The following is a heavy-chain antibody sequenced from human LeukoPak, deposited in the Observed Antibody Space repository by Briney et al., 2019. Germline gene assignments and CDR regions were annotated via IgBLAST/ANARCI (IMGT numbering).Heavy chain of an antibody. CDR2: ISGSGGST. Sequence: PGGSLRLSCAASGFTFSSYAMSWVRQAPGKGLEWVSAISGSGGSTYYADSVKGRFTISRDNSMNTLYLQMNSLRAEDTAVYYCARQEYYYDSSGSPIPYFDYWGQGTPVTVSS. J-gene: IGHJ4*02. D-gene: IGHD3-22*01. CDR1: GFTFSSYA. V-gene: IGHV3-23*01. CDR3: ARQEYYYDSSGSPIPYFDY.